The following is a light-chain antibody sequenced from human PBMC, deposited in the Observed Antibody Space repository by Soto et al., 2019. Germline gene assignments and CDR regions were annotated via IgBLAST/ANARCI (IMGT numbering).Light chain of an antibody. V-gene: IGKV3-11*01. CDR2: DAS. CDR3: QQYNNWPPIT. CDR1: HSVSNY. Sequence: EIVLTQSPATLSLSPGERATLSCRASHSVSNYLAWYQQKPGQAPRLLIYDASNRATGIPARFSGSGSGTEFTLTISSLQSEDFAVYYCQQYNNWPPITFGQGTRLEIK. J-gene: IGKJ5*01.